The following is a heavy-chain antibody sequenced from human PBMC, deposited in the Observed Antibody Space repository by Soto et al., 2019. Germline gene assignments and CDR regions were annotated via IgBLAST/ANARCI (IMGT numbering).Heavy chain of an antibody. CDR2: IIPILGIA. J-gene: IGHJ4*02. V-gene: IGHV1-69*02. CDR3: ARTDGHQYGLDY. D-gene: IGHD4-17*01. CDR1: GGTFSSYT. Sequence: QVQLVQSGAEVKKPGSSVKVSCKASGGTFSSYTISWVRQAPGQGLEWMGRIIPILGIANYAQKFQGRVTITADKSTSTAYMERSSLRYEDTAVYSCARTDGHQYGLDYWGQGTLVTVSS.